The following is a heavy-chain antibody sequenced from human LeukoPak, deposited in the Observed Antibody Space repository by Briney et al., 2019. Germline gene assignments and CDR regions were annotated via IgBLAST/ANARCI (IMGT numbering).Heavy chain of an antibody. V-gene: IGHV3-48*03. CDR3: ARAGSYYRGTFDN. CDR1: GFTFSSYE. Sequence: GGSLRLSCAASGFTFSSYEMNWVRQAPGKGLEWVSYISSSGSTIYYADSVKGRFTISRDNAKNSLYLQMNSLRAEDTAVYYCARAGSYYRGTFDNWGQGTLVTVSS. D-gene: IGHD3-10*01. CDR2: ISSSGSTI. J-gene: IGHJ4*02.